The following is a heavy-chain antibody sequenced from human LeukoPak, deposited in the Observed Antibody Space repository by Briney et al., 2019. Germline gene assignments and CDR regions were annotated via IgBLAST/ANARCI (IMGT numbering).Heavy chain of an antibody. J-gene: IGHJ4*02. V-gene: IGHV1-18*01. Sequence: ASVKISCKASGYTFTSYGISWVRQAPGQGLEWMGWISAYNGNTNYAQKLQGRVTMTTDTSTSTAYMELRSLRSDDTAVYYCARDGRVVPAAILDYWGQGTLVTVSS. D-gene: IGHD2-2*01. CDR2: ISAYNGNT. CDR3: ARDGRVVPAAILDY. CDR1: GYTFTSYG.